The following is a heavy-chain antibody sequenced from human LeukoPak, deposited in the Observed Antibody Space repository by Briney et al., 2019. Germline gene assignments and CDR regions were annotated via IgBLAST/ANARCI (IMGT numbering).Heavy chain of an antibody. CDR3: ARVSNDFWSGQRWSFDY. J-gene: IGHJ4*02. V-gene: IGHV4-61*08. CDR2: IYYSGST. CDR1: GGSISSGGYY. Sequence: SETLSLTCTVSGGSISSGGYYWSWIRQPPGKGLEWIGNIYYSGSTNYNLSLKSRVTISVDTSKNQFSLRLYSVTAADTAAYYCARVSNDFWSGQRWSFDYWGQGTLVTVSS. D-gene: IGHD3-3*01.